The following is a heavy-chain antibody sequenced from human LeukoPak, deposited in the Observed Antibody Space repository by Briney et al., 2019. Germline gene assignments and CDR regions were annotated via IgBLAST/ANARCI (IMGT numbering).Heavy chain of an antibody. CDR1: GASISSYY. CDR2: IFTSGST. CDR3: ARGSAADTVTSYSDY. V-gene: IGHV4-4*07. Sequence: SETLSLTCTVSGASISSYYWSWVRQPAGKGLEWIGRIFTSGSTNYNPSLKSRVTMSVDTAKNQFSLKLSSVTAADTAVYYCARGSAADTVTSYSDYWGQGTLVTVSS. D-gene: IGHD4-11*01. J-gene: IGHJ4*02.